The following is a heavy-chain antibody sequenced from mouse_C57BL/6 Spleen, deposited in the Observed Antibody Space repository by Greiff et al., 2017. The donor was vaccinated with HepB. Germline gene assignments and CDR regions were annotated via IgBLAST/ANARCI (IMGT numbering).Heavy chain of an antibody. CDR3: ARSYDGYYGGY. CDR1: GYSFTGYF. V-gene: IGHV1-20*01. CDR2: INPYNGDT. Sequence: EVQLQESGPELVKPGDSVKISCKASGYSFTGYFMNWVMQSHGKSLEWIGRINPYNGDTFYNQKFKGKATLTVDKSSSTAHMELRSLTSEDSAVYYCARSYDGYYGGYWGQGTTLTVSS. D-gene: IGHD2-3*01. J-gene: IGHJ2*01.